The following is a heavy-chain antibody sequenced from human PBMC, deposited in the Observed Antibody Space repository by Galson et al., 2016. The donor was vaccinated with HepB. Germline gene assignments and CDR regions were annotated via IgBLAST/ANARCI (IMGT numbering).Heavy chain of an antibody. Sequence: SLRLSCAASGFSFGNYWMSWVRQSPGKGLEWVAHIKQDGSENYYVDSVKGRFTISRDNAKNSLYLQMNSLRAEDTAVYYCARDNKWLLSYYFYYSMDVWGQGTTVTVSS. J-gene: IGHJ6*02. CDR3: ARDNKWLLSYYFYYSMDV. V-gene: IGHV3-7*01. CDR1: GFSFGNYW. D-gene: IGHD3-22*01. CDR2: IKQDGSEN.